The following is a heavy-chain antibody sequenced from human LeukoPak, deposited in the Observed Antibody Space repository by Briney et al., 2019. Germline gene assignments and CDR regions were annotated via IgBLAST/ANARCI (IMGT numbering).Heavy chain of an antibody. CDR2: IYSGSNT. D-gene: IGHD5-12*01. V-gene: IGHV3-53*01. J-gene: IGHJ4*02. Sequence: GGSLRLSCAASGFTVSGNYMSWVRQAPGEGLEWVSLIYSGSNTYYADSVKGRFTISRDNSKNTLDLQMNTVRAGDTAVYYCARVFHDYYSDSWGQGTLVTVSS. CDR1: GFTVSGNY. CDR3: ARVFHDYYSDS.